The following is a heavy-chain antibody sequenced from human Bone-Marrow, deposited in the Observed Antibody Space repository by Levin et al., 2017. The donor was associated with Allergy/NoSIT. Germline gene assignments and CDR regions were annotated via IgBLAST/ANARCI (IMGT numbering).Heavy chain of an antibody. CDR3: ARGRLYCSSTSCPKNWFDP. J-gene: IGHJ5*02. D-gene: IGHD2-2*01. CDR2: INHSGST. CDR1: GGSFSGYY. Sequence: SETLSLTCAVYGGSFSGYYWSWIRQPPGKGLEWIGEINHSGSTNYNPSLKSRVTISVDTSKNQFSLKLSSVTAADTAVYYCARGRLYCSSTSCPKNWFDPWGQGTLVTVSS. V-gene: IGHV4-34*01.